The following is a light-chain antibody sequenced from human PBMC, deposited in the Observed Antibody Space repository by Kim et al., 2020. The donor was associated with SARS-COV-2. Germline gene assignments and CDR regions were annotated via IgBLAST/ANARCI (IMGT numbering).Light chain of an antibody. CDR2: AAS. V-gene: IGKV1-27*01. CDR3: QQYNSAPFT. CDR1: QGISNY. J-gene: IGKJ3*01. Sequence: DIQMTQSPSSLSASVGDSVTITCRASQGISNYLAWYQYKPGEVPKLLIYAASTLQSGVPSRFSGSGSGTDFSLTISSVQPEDVATYYCQQYNSAPFTFGPGTKVDIK.